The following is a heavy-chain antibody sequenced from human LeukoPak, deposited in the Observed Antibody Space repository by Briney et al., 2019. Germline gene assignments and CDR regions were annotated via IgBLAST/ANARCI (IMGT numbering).Heavy chain of an antibody. J-gene: IGHJ6*02. V-gene: IGHV3-30-3*01. CDR3: ARNQQLGGHSYYYYGMDV. Sequence: GGSLRLSCAASGFTFSGYPIHWVRQAPGKGLEWVAVISYDGSNKYYADSVKGRFTISRDNSKNTLYLQMNSLRADDTAIYYCARNQQLGGHSYYYYGMDVWGQGTTVTVSS. CDR1: GFTFSGYP. D-gene: IGHD3-16*02. CDR2: ISYDGSNK.